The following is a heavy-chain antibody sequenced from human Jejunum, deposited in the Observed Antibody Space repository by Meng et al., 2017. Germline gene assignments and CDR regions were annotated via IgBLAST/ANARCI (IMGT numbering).Heavy chain of an antibody. CDR3: ARGPLFSPTDF. Sequence: GSLRLSCSVSGASISGSDYYWGWIRQSPGKGLEWIGSIYYSGSPYFNPSLKSRVTMSVDLSQNRLSLKVSSVTAADTAVYYCARGPLFSPTDFWGQGTLVTVSS. D-gene: IGHD3-9*01. V-gene: IGHV4-39*07. J-gene: IGHJ4*02. CDR1: GASISGSDYY. CDR2: IYYSGSP.